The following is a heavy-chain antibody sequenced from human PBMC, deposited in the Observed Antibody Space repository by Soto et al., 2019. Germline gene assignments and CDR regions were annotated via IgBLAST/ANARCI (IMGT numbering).Heavy chain of an antibody. J-gene: IGHJ3*02. V-gene: IGHV1-69*13. CDR3: ARDRDYYDSSGYSPDAFDI. Sequence: GASVKVSCKASGGTFSSYAISWVRQAPGQGLEWMGGIIPIFGTANYAQKFQGRVTITADESTSTAYMELSSLRSEDTAVYYCARDRDYYDSSGYSPDAFDIWGQGTMVTVSS. D-gene: IGHD3-22*01. CDR1: GGTFSSYA. CDR2: IIPIFGTA.